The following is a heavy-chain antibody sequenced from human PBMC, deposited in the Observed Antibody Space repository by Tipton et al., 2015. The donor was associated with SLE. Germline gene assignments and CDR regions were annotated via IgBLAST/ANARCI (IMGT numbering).Heavy chain of an antibody. CDR1: GGTFSSYT. D-gene: IGHD3-3*01. CDR2: IIPILSIA. V-gene: IGHV1-69*09. J-gene: IGHJ3*02. Sequence: QVQLVQSGAEVKKPGSSVKVSCKASGGTFSSYTISWVRQAPGQGLEWMGRIIPILSIANYAQKFQGRATITADKSTSTAYMELSSLRSEDTAVYYCARGGGFWSGYYFDAFDIWGQGTMVTVSS. CDR3: ARGGGFWSGYYFDAFDI.